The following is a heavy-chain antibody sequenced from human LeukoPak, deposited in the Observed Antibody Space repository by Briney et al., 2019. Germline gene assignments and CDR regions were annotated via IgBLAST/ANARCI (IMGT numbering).Heavy chain of an antibody. CDR2: INPKSGAT. V-gene: IGHV1-2*02. D-gene: IGHD2-8*01. CDR1: GYTFTGYY. J-gene: IGHJ6*02. Sequence: ASVKVSCKASGYTFTGYYMHWLRQAPGQGLEWMGRINPKSGATIYAQKFQGRVTMTRDTSISTAYMELSSLRPDDTAAYYCARPLGVMADYYYGLDVWGPGTTVTVSS. CDR3: ARPLGVMADYYYGLDV.